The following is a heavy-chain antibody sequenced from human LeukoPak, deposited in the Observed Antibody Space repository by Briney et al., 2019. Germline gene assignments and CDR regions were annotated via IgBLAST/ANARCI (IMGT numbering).Heavy chain of an antibody. CDR3: ARVGAVTGLPYWYFDL. CDR2: ISAYNGNT. J-gene: IGHJ2*01. D-gene: IGHD6-19*01. CDR1: GYTFTSYG. Sequence: ASVKVSCKASGYTFTSYGISWVRQAPGQGLEWMGWISAYNGNTNYAQNLQGRVTMTTDTSTSTAYMELRSLRSDDTAVYYCARVGAVTGLPYWYFDLWGRGTLVTVSS. V-gene: IGHV1-18*01.